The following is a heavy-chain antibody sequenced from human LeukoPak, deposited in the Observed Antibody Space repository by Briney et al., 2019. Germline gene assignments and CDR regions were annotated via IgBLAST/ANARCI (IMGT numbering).Heavy chain of an antibody. CDR3: AKGSSRPPNAFDI. J-gene: IGHJ3*02. D-gene: IGHD6-6*01. V-gene: IGHV3-7*01. CDR1: GFTFSGHW. Sequence: EGSLRLSCAASGFTFSGHWMSWVRQAPGKGREWVASIRQDGSEKHYVDSVEGRFTISRDNAKNSLHLQMNSLRAEDTAVYYCAKGSSRPPNAFDIWGQGTLVTVSS. CDR2: IRQDGSEK.